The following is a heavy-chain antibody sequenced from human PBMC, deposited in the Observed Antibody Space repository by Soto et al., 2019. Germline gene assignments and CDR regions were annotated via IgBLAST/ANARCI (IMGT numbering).Heavy chain of an antibody. J-gene: IGHJ4*02. V-gene: IGHV1-18*01. D-gene: IGHD2-15*01. CDR1: GYNFVNYG. Sequence: ASVKVSCKASGYNFVNYGISWVRQAPVQVLEYIVYIIGYNLVTNYSQKFRGRITITIDTSTITSYVELMILISDYAAFYFCAXXYXHTKDPVFVVPDPEYDFWGQGTMVTVSS. CDR2: IIGYNLVT. CDR3: AXXYXHTKDPVFVVPDPEYDF.